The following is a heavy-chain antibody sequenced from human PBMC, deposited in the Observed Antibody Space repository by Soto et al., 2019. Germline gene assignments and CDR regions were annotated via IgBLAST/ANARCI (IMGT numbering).Heavy chain of an antibody. CDR2: IYYSGST. V-gene: IGHV4-31*03. J-gene: IGHJ6*03. CDR3: ARVSTGSAGGSKQQLVRAYYYYMDV. Sequence: SETLSLTCTVSGGSISSGGNYWSWIRQHPGKGLEWIGYIYYSGSTNYNPSLKSRVTISVDTSKNQFSLKLSSVTAADTAVYYCARVSTGSAGGSKQQLVRAYYYYMDVWGKGTTVTVSS. D-gene: IGHD6-13*01. CDR1: GGSISSGGNY.